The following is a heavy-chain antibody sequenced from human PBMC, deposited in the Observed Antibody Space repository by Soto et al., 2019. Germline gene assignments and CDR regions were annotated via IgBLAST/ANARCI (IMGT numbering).Heavy chain of an antibody. CDR1: GGTFSSYA. CDR2: IIPIFGTA. CDR3: ARATYDTLSSSEEIYWFDP. D-gene: IGHD3-9*01. Sequence: QVQLVQSEAEVKKPGSSVKVSCKASGGTFSSYAISWVRQAPGQGLEWMGGIIPIFGTANYAQKFQGRVTITPLESTITVYMVRISTTSKEMVVLYCARATYDTLSSSEEIYWFDPWCQGTLVTV. V-gene: IGHV1-69*01. J-gene: IGHJ5*02.